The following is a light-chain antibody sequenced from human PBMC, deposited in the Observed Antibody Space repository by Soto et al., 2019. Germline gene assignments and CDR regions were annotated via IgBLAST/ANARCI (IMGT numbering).Light chain of an antibody. CDR3: QAWDSSTACVG. J-gene: IGLJ2*01. Sequence: SYELTQPPSVSVSPGQTASITCSGDKLGDKYACWYQQKPGQSHVLVIYQDSKRPSGIPERFSGSNSGNTATLTISGTQAMDEADYYCQAWDSSTACVGFGGGTKVTVL. V-gene: IGLV3-1*01. CDR1: KLGDKY. CDR2: QDS.